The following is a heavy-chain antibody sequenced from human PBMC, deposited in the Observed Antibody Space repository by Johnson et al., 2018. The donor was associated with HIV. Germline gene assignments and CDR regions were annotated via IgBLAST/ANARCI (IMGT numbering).Heavy chain of an antibody. D-gene: IGHD4-23*01. CDR1: GFTFSSYG. CDR3: AKVGATVVTPRGEAFDI. Sequence: QVQLVESGGGVVQPGRSLRLSCAASGFTFSSYGMHWVRQAPGKGLEWLAVISYDGSNKYYGDAVKGRFTTSRENSKNTLYLQMNSLRAEDTAVYYCAKVGATVVTPRGEAFDIWGQGAMVTVSS. V-gene: IGHV3-30*18. J-gene: IGHJ3*02. CDR2: ISYDGSNK.